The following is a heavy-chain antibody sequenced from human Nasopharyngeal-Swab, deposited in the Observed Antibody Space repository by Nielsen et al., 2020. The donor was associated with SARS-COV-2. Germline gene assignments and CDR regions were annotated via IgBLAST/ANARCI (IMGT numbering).Heavy chain of an antibody. Sequence: ASVTVPCKASGYTLTSYGISWVRQAPAQGLEWMGWISAYNGNTNYPQKLQGRVTMTTDTSTSTAYMELRSLRSDDTAVYYCAREGYYGSGERKIDYWGQGTLVTVSS. J-gene: IGHJ4*02. V-gene: IGHV1-18*01. CDR3: AREGYYGSGERKIDY. D-gene: IGHD3-10*01. CDR2: ISAYNGNT. CDR1: GYTLTSYG.